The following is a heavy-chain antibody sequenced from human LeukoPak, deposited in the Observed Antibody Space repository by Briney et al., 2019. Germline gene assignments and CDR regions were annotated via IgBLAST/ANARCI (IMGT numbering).Heavy chain of an antibody. D-gene: IGHD6-6*01. J-gene: IGHJ3*02. CDR1: GFTFSNYA. CDR3: ARDRIGGHSSSHAFDI. Sequence: GGSLRLSCAASGFTFSNYAMTWVRQAPGKGLEWVAVIWYDGSNKYYADSVKGRFTISRDNSKNTLYLQMNSLRAEDTAVYYCARDRIGGHSSSHAFDIWGQGTMVTVSS. V-gene: IGHV3-33*08. CDR2: IWYDGSNK.